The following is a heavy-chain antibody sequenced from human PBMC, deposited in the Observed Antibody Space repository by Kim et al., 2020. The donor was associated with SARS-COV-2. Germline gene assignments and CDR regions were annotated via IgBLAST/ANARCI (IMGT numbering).Heavy chain of an antibody. CDR1: GYTFTSYA. V-gene: IGHV1-3*01. CDR3: ARSILGFGGVIVDYYYYGMDV. CDR2: INAGNGNT. Sequence: ASVKVSCKASGYTFTSYAMHWVRQAPGQRLEWMGWINAGNGNTKYSQKFQGRVTITRDTSASTAYMELSSLRSEDTAVYYCARSILGFGGVIVDYYYYGMDVWGQGTTVTVSS. J-gene: IGHJ6*02. D-gene: IGHD3-16*02.